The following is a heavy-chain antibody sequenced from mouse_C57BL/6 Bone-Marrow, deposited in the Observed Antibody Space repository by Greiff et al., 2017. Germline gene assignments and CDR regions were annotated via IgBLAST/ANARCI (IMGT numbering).Heavy chain of an antibody. D-gene: IGHD1-1*01. CDR2: IDPSDSYT. Sequence: QVQLQQPGAELVRPGTSVKLSCKASGYTFTSYWMHWVKQRPGQGLEWIGVIDPSDSYTNYNQKFKGKATLTVDTSSSTAYMQLSSLTAEDSAVYDCARGRGLITTAPGDFDYWGQGTTLTVSS. CDR3: ARGRGLITTAPGDFDY. J-gene: IGHJ2*01. V-gene: IGHV1-59*01. CDR1: GYTFTSYW.